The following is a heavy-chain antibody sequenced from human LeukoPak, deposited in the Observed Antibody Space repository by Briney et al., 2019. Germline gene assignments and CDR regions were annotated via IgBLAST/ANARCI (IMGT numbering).Heavy chain of an antibody. Sequence: GGSLRLSCAASGFTFSGYWMSWVRQAPGKGLEWVANIRGDGSDKYFADFVEGRLTISRDNAKKSLYLQMNSLRAEDTATYYCANVWEFGYWGQGTPVTVSS. V-gene: IGHV3-7*01. CDR1: GFTFSGYW. CDR3: ANVWEFGY. CDR2: IRGDGSDK. D-gene: IGHD1-26*01. J-gene: IGHJ4*02.